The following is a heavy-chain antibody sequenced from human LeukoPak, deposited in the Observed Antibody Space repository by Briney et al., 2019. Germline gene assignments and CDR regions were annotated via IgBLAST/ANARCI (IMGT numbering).Heavy chain of an antibody. Sequence: GASVKVSCKASGGTFSSYAISWVRQAPGQGLEWMGGITPIFGTANYAQKFQGRVTIAADESTSTAYMELSSLRSEGTAVYYCARARHSSSWYYFDYWGQGTLVTVSS. V-gene: IGHV1-69*01. CDR2: ITPIFGTA. CDR1: GGTFSSYA. J-gene: IGHJ4*02. CDR3: ARARHSSSWYYFDY. D-gene: IGHD6-13*01.